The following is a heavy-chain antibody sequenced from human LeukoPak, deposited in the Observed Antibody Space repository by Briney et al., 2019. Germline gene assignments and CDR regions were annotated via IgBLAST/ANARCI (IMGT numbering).Heavy chain of an antibody. CDR3: ARGAKVTTESVDY. D-gene: IGHD4-17*01. CDR1: GFTFSSYA. Sequence: PGGSLRLSCAASGFTFSSYAMHWVRQAPGKGLEWVAVISYDGSNKYYADSVKGRFTISRDNSRNTLYLQMNSLRAEDTAVYYCARGAKVTTESVDYWGQGTLVTVSS. V-gene: IGHV3-30*04. CDR2: ISYDGSNK. J-gene: IGHJ4*02.